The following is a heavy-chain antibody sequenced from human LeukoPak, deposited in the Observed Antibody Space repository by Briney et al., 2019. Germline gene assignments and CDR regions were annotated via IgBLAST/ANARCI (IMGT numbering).Heavy chain of an antibody. J-gene: IGHJ4*02. CDR2: IYYSGNT. CDR3: ARGGTPTQPPTVVVPAAMGGAFDY. Sequence: SETLSLTCTVSGGSISSYCWSWIRQPPGKGLEWIGGIYYSGNTYYNPSLKSRVTISVDTSKNQFSLKLSSVTAADTAVYYCARGGTPTQPPTVVVPAAMGGAFDYWGQGTLVTVSS. CDR1: GGSISSYC. D-gene: IGHD2-2*01. V-gene: IGHV4-59*04.